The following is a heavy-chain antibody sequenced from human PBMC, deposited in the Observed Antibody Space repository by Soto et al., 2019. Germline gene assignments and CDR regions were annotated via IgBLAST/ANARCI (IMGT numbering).Heavy chain of an antibody. J-gene: IGHJ4*02. CDR3: ARSLDRYCSSTSCYAPKSYFDY. V-gene: IGHV3-48*01. D-gene: IGHD2-2*01. CDR1: GFTFSTYS. Sequence: PGGSLRLSCAASGFTFSTYSMNWVRQAPGKGLEWISYISGSSSTIYYADSVKGRFTISRDSAKNSLYLQMDSLRAEDTAVYYCARSLDRYCSSTSCYAPKSYFDYWGQGTLVTVSS. CDR2: ISGSSSTI.